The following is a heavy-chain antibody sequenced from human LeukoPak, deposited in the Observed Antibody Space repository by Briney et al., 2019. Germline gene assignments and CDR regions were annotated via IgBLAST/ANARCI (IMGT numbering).Heavy chain of an antibody. Sequence: GGSLRLSCAASGFTFSTYGMHWVRQAPGKGLVWVSRINSDGSSTSYADSVKGRFTISRDNAKNTLYLQMNSLRAEDTAVYYCVQIRSGTSVYWGQGTLVTVSS. V-gene: IGHV3-74*01. J-gene: IGHJ4*02. D-gene: IGHD6-13*01. CDR3: VQIRSGTSVY. CDR1: GFTFSTYG. CDR2: INSDGSST.